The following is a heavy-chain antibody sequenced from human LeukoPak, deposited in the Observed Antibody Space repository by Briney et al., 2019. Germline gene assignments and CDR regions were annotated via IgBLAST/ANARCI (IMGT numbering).Heavy chain of an antibody. CDR3: ARYYYGSGSLDAFDI. CDR1: GGSISSYY. Sequence: PSETLSLTCTVSGGSISSYYWSWIRQPPGQGLEWIGYIYYSGSTNYNPSLKSRVTISVDTSKNQFSLKLSSVTAADTAVYYCARYYYGSGSLDAFDIWGQGTMVTVSS. CDR2: IYYSGST. D-gene: IGHD3-10*01. J-gene: IGHJ3*02. V-gene: IGHV4-59*01.